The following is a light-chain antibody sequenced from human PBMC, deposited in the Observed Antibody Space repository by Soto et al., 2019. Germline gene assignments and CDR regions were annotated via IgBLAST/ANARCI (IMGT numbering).Light chain of an antibody. J-gene: IGKJ4*01. CDR2: LGS. V-gene: IGKV2-28*01. CDR3: MQALQTPGLA. Sequence: DIVMTQSPLSLPVTPGEPASISCRSSQSLLHSNGYNYLDWYLQKPVQSPQLLIYLGSNRASGVPDRFSGSGSGTDFTLTISRVEAEDVGVYYCMQALQTPGLAFGGGTKVEIK. CDR1: QSLLHSNGYNY.